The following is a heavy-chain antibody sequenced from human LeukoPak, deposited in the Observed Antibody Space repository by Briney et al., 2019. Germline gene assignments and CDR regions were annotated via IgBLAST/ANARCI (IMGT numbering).Heavy chain of an antibody. J-gene: IGHJ4*02. V-gene: IGHV3-23*01. CDR3: AKFYYFFLDY. CDR1: GFTFSIYA. CDR2: ISGSGGST. Sequence: GGSLRLSCAPYGFTFSIYAMSWVRQPPGDGLESVSAISGSGGSTYCADSVKGRFTISRDNSKTTLYLQMNSLRAEDTAVYYCAKFYYFFLDYWGEGTLVTVSS. D-gene: IGHD2/OR15-2a*01.